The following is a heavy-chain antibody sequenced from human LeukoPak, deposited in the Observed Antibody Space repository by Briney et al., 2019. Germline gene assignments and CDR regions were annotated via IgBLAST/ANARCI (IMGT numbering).Heavy chain of an antibody. V-gene: IGHV3-7*03. CDR3: ARKAYGLDV. Sequence: GGSLRLSCAPFGFTFSSYWMSWVRQAPGKGLEWVANINQAGSEKYYVDSVKGRFTISRDNAKNSLYLQMNSLRAEDTAVYYCARKAYGLDVWGKGTTVTVSS. J-gene: IGHJ6*04. CDR1: GFTFSSYW. CDR2: INQAGSEK.